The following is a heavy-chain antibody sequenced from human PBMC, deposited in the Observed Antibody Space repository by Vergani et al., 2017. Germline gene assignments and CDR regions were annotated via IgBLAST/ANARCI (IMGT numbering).Heavy chain of an antibody. J-gene: IGHJ6*03. D-gene: IGHD1-26*01. CDR1: GGSFSGYY. CDR3: ARGHKNSGSYLRYYYYMDV. CDR2: INHSGST. Sequence: QVQLQQWGAGLLKPSETLSLTCAVYGGSFSGYYWSWIRQPPGKGLEWIGEINHSGSTNSNPSLKSRVTISVDTSKNQFSLKLSSVTAADTAVYSCARGHKNSGSYLRYYYYMDVWGKGTTVTVSS. V-gene: IGHV4-34*01.